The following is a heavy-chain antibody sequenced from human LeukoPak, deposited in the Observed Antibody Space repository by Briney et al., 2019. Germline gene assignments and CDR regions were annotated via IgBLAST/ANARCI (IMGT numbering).Heavy chain of an antibody. CDR3: ARGGPVVGPHSRGFDI. CDR1: GFTFNTYA. V-gene: IGHV3-23*01. D-gene: IGHD2-15*01. Sequence: GGSLRLSCAASGFTFNTYAMGWVRQAPGKGLEWVSAISGGGGFTYYGDPVKGRFTISRDNSKNTLDLQMNSLTAEDTAVYYCARGGPVVGPHSRGFDIWGQGTMVTVSS. CDR2: ISGGGGFT. J-gene: IGHJ3*02.